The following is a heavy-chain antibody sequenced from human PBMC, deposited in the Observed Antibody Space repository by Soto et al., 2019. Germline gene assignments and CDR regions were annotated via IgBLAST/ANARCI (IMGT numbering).Heavy chain of an antibody. J-gene: IGHJ4*02. Sequence: ASVKVSCKASGFLFSSHGVNWVRRAPGQGLEWMGWIGGYNGNTNYAQKVQGRVTMTTDTSTNTAYMELRSLRSDDMAMYYCPCWAGQGRDFGGPFDYWGQGTLVTVSS. V-gene: IGHV1-18*03. D-gene: IGHD4-17*01. CDR3: PCWAGQGRDFGGPFDY. CDR1: GFLFSSHG. CDR2: IGGYNGNT.